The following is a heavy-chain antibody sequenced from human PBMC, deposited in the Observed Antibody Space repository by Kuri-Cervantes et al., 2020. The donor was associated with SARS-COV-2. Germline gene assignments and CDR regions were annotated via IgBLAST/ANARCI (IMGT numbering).Heavy chain of an antibody. CDR2: IYSSGRT. J-gene: IGHJ4*02. V-gene: IGHV4-39*01. D-gene: IGHD4-17*01. Sequence: GSLRLSCTVSGGSISSSSYYWGWIRQPPGKGLEWIGNIYSSGRTNYNPSLKSRATILVYTSQNQFSLKLDSMTAADTAVYYCAKHDYGDYGTFDYWGQGTLVTVSS. CDR3: AKHDYGDYGTFDY. CDR1: GGSISSSSYY.